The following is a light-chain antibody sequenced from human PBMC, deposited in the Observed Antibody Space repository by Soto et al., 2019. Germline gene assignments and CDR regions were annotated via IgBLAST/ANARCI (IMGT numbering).Light chain of an antibody. CDR2: LGS. V-gene: IGKV2-28*01. J-gene: IGKJ2*01. CDR1: QSLLDGNGYSY. CDR3: MQRLQIPRT. Sequence: DIVMTQSPLSLPVTPGEPASISCRSSQSLLDGNGYSYLDWYLQKPGQSPQLLIHLGSSRASGVPDRFSGSGSGTDFTLKISRVEAEDVGVYYCMQRLQIPRTFGQGTKLGIK.